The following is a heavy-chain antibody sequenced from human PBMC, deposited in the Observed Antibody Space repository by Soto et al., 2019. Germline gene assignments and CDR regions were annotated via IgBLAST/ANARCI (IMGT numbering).Heavy chain of an antibody. V-gene: IGHV3-49*03. Sequence: WSLRHSCTSCGFAFGGYAMSCFRQAPGKGLEWVGFIRSKAYGGTTEYAASVKGRFTISRDDSKSIAYLQMNSLKTKDTAVYYCTRGKFQTPLHWGQGTLVTVSS. CDR2: IRSKAYGGTT. D-gene: IGHD2-21*01. CDR1: GFAFGGYA. J-gene: IGHJ4*02. CDR3: TRGKFQTPLH.